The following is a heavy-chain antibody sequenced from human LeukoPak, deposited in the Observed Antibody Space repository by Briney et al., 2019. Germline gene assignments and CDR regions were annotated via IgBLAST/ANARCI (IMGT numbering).Heavy chain of an antibody. CDR3: ATTYSSSLRPPFGYYYYGMDV. CDR1: GFTFSSYA. Sequence: GGSLGLSCAASGFTFSSYAMSWVRQAPGKGLEWVSAISGSGGSTYYADSVKGRFTISRDNSKNTLYLQMNSLRAEDTAVYYCATTYSSSLRPPFGYYYYGMDVWGQGTTVTVSS. J-gene: IGHJ6*02. CDR2: ISGSGGST. D-gene: IGHD6-13*01. V-gene: IGHV3-23*01.